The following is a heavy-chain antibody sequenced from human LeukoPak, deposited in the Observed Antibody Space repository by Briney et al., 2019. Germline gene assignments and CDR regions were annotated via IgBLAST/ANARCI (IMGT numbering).Heavy chain of an antibody. CDR3: AREGEHYVGVEYYYYGMDV. CDR2: IYSGGST. V-gene: IGHV3-66*01. D-gene: IGHD1-26*01. Sequence: GGSLRLSCAASGFTGNNNYMSWVRQAPGKGLEWVSVIYSGGSTYYADSVKGRFTISRDNSKNTVYLQMISLRAEDTAVYYCAREGEHYVGVEYYYYGMDVWGQGTTVTVSS. CDR1: GFTGNNNY. J-gene: IGHJ6*02.